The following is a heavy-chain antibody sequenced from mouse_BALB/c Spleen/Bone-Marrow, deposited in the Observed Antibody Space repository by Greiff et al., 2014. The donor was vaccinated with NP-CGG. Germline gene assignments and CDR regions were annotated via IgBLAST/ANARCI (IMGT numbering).Heavy chain of an antibody. CDR3: ARGYGNYWYFDV. Sequence: EQLQQSVPDPVKPGASVKISCKASGYSFTGYYMHWVKQSHGKSLEWIGRVNPNNGGTSYNQKFKGKAILTVDKSSSTAYMELRSLTSEDSAVYYCARGYGNYWYFDVWGAGTTVTVSS. D-gene: IGHD2-1*01. V-gene: IGHV1-26*01. CDR2: VNPNNGGT. CDR1: GYSFTGYY. J-gene: IGHJ1*01.